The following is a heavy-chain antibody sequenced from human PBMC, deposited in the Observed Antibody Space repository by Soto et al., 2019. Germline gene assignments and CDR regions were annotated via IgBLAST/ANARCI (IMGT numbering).Heavy chain of an antibody. CDR3: ASDISNHWYFY. CDR2: IYDSGST. Sequence: SETLSLTCTVSSDSIRSYYWSWFRQPPGKGLKWIAYIYDSGSTNYNPSLKSRVAISVDTSKNQFSLKLSSVTAADTAVYYCASDISNHWYFYWGQGTLVTVYS. CDR1: SDSIRSYY. D-gene: IGHD6-13*01. J-gene: IGHJ4*02. V-gene: IGHV4-59*08.